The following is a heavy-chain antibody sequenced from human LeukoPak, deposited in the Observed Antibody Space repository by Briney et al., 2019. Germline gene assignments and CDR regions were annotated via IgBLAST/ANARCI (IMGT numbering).Heavy chain of an antibody. V-gene: IGHV3-21*01. CDR1: GFTFSSYS. Sequence: GGSLRLSCAASGFTFSSYSMNWLRQAPGKGLEWVSSISSSSSYIYYADSVKGRFTISRDNAKNSLYLQMNSLRAEDTAVYYCARDPQDYGLGYWGQGTLATVSS. CDR2: ISSSSSYI. J-gene: IGHJ4*02. CDR3: ARDPQDYGLGY. D-gene: IGHD4-17*01.